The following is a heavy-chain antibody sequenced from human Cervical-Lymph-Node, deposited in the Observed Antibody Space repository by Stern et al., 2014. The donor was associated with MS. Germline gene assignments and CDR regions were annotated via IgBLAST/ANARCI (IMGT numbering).Heavy chain of an antibody. V-gene: IGHV4-31*03. CDR1: GVFISRGGDY. CDR2: IYYSGST. CDR3: ARDVYSDSRRGLDV. Sequence: QVQLQESGPGLVRPSQTLSLTCTVSGVFISRGGDYWTWIRQHPGKGLEXIGSIYYSGSTYYNPSLKGRLLISLDTSGNHFSLNLNSVTAADTAVYYCARDVYSDSRRGLDVWGQGTTVTVSS. D-gene: IGHD5-12*01. J-gene: IGHJ6*02.